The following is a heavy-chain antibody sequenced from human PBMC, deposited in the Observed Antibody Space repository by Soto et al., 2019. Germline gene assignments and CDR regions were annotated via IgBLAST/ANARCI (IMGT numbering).Heavy chain of an antibody. D-gene: IGHD2-15*01. V-gene: IGHV1-18*01. J-gene: IGHJ5*02. CDR2: ISANNGNT. Sequence: ASVKVSCKASGYTFTSYAMNWVRQAPGQGLEWMGWISANNGNTKYAQNFQGRVTMTTDTSTSTAYMELRSLRSDDTAVYYCARAYSPGLFDPWXQGTLVTVSS. CDR3: ARAYSPGLFDP. CDR1: GYTFTSYA.